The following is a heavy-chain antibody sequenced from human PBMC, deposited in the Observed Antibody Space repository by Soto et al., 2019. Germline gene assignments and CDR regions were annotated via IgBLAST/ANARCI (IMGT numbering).Heavy chain of an antibody. CDR2: IFYSGST. D-gene: IGHD2-8*01. CDR3: ARDXYCANGICFGGGGPFDY. Sequence: PSATLSLTCTVSGGSINSSYWNWIRQPPGKGLEWIGYIFYSGSTSYNPSLKSRVTISLDTSKSQFSLKLSSVTAADTAVYFCARDXYCANGICFGGGGPFDYWGQGTLVTVSS. V-gene: IGHV4-59*01. CDR1: GGSINSSY. J-gene: IGHJ4*02.